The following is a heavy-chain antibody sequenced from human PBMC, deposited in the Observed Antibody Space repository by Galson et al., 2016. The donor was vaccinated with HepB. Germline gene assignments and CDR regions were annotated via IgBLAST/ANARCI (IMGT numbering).Heavy chain of an antibody. CDR1: GFTFGNYG. CDR2: ISEGGSHT. V-gene: IGHV3-23*01. D-gene: IGHD5-12*01. J-gene: IGHJ4*02. Sequence: SGAEVKKPGESLRISCAGSGFTFGNYGMNWVRQAPGKGLEWVSSISEGGSHTHYADPIKGRFTVSRDNSKNTLYLQMNSLRAEDTAVYYCAKGRPETGYEQWGQGTLVTVSS. CDR3: AKGRPETGYEQ.